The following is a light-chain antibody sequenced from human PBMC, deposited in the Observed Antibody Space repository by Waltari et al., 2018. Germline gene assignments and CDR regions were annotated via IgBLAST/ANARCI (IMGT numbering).Light chain of an antibody. J-gene: IGLJ3*02. V-gene: IGLV4-69*01. Sequence: QLVLTQSPSASAYLGASVKLTCTLSSGHSSNIIAWHQQQPEKGPRYLMKVNSDGSHSKGDEIPDRFSGSSSGAERYLTISSLQSEDEADYYCQTGGHGTWVFGGGTKLTVL. CDR2: VNSDGSH. CDR1: SGHSSNI. CDR3: QTGGHGTWV.